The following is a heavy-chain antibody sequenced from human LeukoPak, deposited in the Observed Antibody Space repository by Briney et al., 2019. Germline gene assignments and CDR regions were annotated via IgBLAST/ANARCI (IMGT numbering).Heavy chain of an antibody. Sequence: GGSLRLSCTASGFIFSNYALMWLRQSPGKGLEWVSAIRGSGGGTFYADSVKGRFTISRDNSKNTLYLQMNSLRAEDTAVYYCARDPNGDYIGAFDTWGRGTLVTVSS. V-gene: IGHV3-23*01. CDR3: ARDPNGDYIGAFDT. CDR2: IRGSGGGT. CDR1: GFIFSNYA. J-gene: IGHJ3*02. D-gene: IGHD4-17*01.